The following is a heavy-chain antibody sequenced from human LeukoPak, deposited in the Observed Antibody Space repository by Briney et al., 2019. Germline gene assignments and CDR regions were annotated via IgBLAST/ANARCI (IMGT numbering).Heavy chain of an antibody. CDR1: GYTFTSYD. Sequence: ASVKVSCKASGYTFTSYDINWVRQATGQGLKWMGWMNLNSGNTGYAQKFQGRVTITRNTSISTAYMELSSLRSEDTAVYYCARVHSGSYNWFDPWGQGTLVTVSS. D-gene: IGHD1-26*01. J-gene: IGHJ5*02. V-gene: IGHV1-8*03. CDR3: ARVHSGSYNWFDP. CDR2: MNLNSGNT.